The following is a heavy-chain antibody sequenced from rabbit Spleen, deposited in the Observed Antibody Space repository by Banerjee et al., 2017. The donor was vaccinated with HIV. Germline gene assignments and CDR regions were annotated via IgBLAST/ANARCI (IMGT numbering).Heavy chain of an antibody. V-gene: IGHV1S45*01. CDR3: ARDTSSSFSSYGMDL. Sequence: LEESGGGLVKPGGTLTLTCTVSGLSFSSNWICWVRQAPGKGLEWIACIDTVDGDTDYATWPKGRFTISKTSSTTVTLQMTRLTAADTASYFCARDTSSSFSSYGMDLWGPGTLVSVS. J-gene: IGHJ6*01. CDR1: GLSFSSNW. CDR2: IDTVDGDT. D-gene: IGHD1-1*01.